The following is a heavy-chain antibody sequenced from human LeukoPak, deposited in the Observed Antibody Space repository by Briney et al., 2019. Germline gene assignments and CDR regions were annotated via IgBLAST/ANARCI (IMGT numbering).Heavy chain of an antibody. CDR1: TFTFSNYW. Sequence: PGGSLRLSCAASTFTFSNYWMSWVRQAPGKGLEWVSAISNNGGYTYYADSVQGRFTISRDNSKSTLCLQMNSLRAEDTAVYYCAKQLGYCSDGSCYFPYWGQGTLVTVSS. D-gene: IGHD2-15*01. CDR2: ISNNGGYT. CDR3: AKQLGYCSDGSCYFPY. V-gene: IGHV3-23*01. J-gene: IGHJ4*02.